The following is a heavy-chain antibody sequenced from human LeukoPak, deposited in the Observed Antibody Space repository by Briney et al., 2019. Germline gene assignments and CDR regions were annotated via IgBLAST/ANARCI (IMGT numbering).Heavy chain of an antibody. CDR1: GYTLTELS. J-gene: IGHJ6*02. Sequence: ASVNVSCKVSGYTLTELSIQWVRQAPGKGLEWMGGFDPEDGETIYAQKFQGRVTMTEDTSTDTAYMELSSLRSEDAAVYYCATVDPMLRGVDYYHYGMGVWGQGTTVTVSS. V-gene: IGHV1-24*01. CDR3: ATVDPMLRGVDYYHYGMGV. CDR2: FDPEDGET. D-gene: IGHD3-10*01.